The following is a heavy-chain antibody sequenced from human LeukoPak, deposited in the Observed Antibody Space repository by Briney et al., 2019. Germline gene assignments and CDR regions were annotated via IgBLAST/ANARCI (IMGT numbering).Heavy chain of an antibody. D-gene: IGHD6-13*01. CDR3: ARDGFIAAAPPARAIDY. V-gene: IGHV1-46*01. CDR2: INPSGGST. Sequence: GASVKVSCKVSGYTFTSYYMHWVRQAPGQGLEWMGIINPSGGSTSYAQKFQGRVTMTRDTSTSTVYMELSSLRSEDTAVYYCARDGFIAAAPPARAIDYWGQGTLVTVSS. J-gene: IGHJ4*02. CDR1: GYTFTSYY.